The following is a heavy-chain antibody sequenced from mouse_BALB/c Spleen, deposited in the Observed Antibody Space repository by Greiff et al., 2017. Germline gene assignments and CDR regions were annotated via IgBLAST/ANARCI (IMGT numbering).Heavy chain of an antibody. V-gene: IGHV2-2*02. Sequence: QVQLKQSGPGLVQPSQSLSITCTVSGFSLTSYGVHWVRQSPGKGLEWLGVIWSGGSTDYNAAFISRLSISKDNSKSQVFFKMNSLQANDTAIYYCARNLGSSVPQFAYWGQGTLVTVSA. CDR1: GFSLTSYG. D-gene: IGHD1-1*01. J-gene: IGHJ3*01. CDR3: ARNLGSSVPQFAY. CDR2: IWSGGST.